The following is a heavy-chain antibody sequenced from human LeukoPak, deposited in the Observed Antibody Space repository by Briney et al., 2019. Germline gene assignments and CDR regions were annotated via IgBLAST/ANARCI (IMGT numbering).Heavy chain of an antibody. V-gene: IGHV1-2*02. Sequence: GASVKVSCKASGYTFTGYYMHWVRQAPGQGLEWMGWINPNSGGTNYAQKFQDRVTMTRDTSTITVYMELSSLRSEDTAVYYCARWTTTYLDYWGQGTLVTVSS. CDR2: INPNSGGT. CDR1: GYTFTGYY. CDR3: ARWTTTYLDY. J-gene: IGHJ4*02. D-gene: IGHD4-11*01.